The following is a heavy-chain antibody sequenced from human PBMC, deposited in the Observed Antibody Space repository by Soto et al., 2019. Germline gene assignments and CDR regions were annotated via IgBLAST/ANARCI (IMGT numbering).Heavy chain of an antibody. V-gene: IGHV3-30*03. CDR2: ISYDGSNK. J-gene: IGHJ4*02. Sequence: QVQLVESGGGVVQPGRSLRLSCAAGGFTFSSCGKQWVRQAPGTGLEWVAVISYDGSNKYYADSVKGRFTISRDNSKNTLYLQMNSLRAEDTAVYYCAGKRSFDYWGQGTLVTVSS. CDR3: AGKRSFDY. CDR1: GFTFSSCG.